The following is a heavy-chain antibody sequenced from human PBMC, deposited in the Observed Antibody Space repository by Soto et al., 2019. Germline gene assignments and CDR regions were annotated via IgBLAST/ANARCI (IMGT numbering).Heavy chain of an antibody. CDR2: MNPNTGNS. V-gene: IGHV1-8*01. D-gene: IGHD1-1*01. CDR3: ARRAETNGWNGFGADKYYFDF. J-gene: IGHJ4*02. CDR1: GYTFTSYD. Sequence: ASVKVSCKASGYTFTSYDIYWLRQSTGQGLEWMGWMNPNTGNSGYAQKFQGRVTMTSDTSISTAHMELSSLRSEDTAVYYCARRAETNGWNGFGADKYYFDFWGQGTLVTVSS.